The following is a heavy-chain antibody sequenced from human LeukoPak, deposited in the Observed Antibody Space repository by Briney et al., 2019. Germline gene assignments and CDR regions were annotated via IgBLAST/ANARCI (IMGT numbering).Heavy chain of an antibody. Sequence: GGSLRLSCAASGFTLSSYWMHWVRQAPGKGLVWVSRINSDGSSTSYADSVKGRFTISRDNAKNTLYLQMNSLRAEDTAVYYCARDGDSSGWYYFDYWGQGTLVTVSS. CDR3: ARDGDSSGWYYFDY. CDR2: INSDGSST. J-gene: IGHJ4*02. D-gene: IGHD6-19*01. V-gene: IGHV3-74*01. CDR1: GFTLSSYW.